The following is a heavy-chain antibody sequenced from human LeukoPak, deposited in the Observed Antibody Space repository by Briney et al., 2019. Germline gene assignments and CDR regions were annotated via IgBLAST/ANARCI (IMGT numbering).Heavy chain of an antibody. CDR3: ARAYSSSSGRDAFDS. V-gene: IGHV3-48*02. D-gene: IGHD6-6*01. J-gene: IGHJ3*02. Sequence: GGSLRLSCAASGFTFNSYNMIWVRQAPGDALEWVSYISSSSSTIYYADSVKGRFTISRDSAKTSLFLQMNSLRDEDTAVYYCARAYSSSSGRDAFDSWGLGTLVTVSS. CDR2: ISSSSSTI. CDR1: GFTFNSYN.